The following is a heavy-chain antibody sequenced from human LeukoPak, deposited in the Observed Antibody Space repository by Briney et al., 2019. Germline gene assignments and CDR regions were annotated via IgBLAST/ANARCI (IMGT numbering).Heavy chain of an antibody. J-gene: IGHJ4*02. V-gene: IGHV3-23*01. D-gene: IGHD4-17*01. Sequence: GGSLRLSCAASGFTFSSYAMSWVRQAPGKGLGWVSAISGSGGSTYYADSVKGRFTISRDNSKNPLYLHMNSLRAEDTAVYYCAKNPSSSYSTVTRAFPAYWGPGTLVTVSS. CDR1: GFTFSSYA. CDR2: ISGSGGST. CDR3: AKNPSSSYSTVTRAFPAY.